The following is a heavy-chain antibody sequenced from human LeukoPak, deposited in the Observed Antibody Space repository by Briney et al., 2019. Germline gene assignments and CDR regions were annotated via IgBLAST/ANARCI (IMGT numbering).Heavy chain of an antibody. D-gene: IGHD3-10*01. CDR2: IYYSGNT. J-gene: IGHJ4*02. CDR1: GGSISSYY. Sequence: SETLSLTCTVSGGSISSYYWSWIRQPPGKGLEWIGYIYYSGNTNYNPSLKSRVTISVDTSKNQFSLKLSSVTAADTAVYYCAREGGYYGSGARGSFDYWGQGTLVTVSS. V-gene: IGHV4-59*01. CDR3: AREGGYYGSGARGSFDY.